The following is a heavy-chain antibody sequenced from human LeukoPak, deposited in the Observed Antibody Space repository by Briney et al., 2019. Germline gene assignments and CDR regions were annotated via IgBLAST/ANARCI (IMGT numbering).Heavy chain of an antibody. CDR1: GFTFSAYA. CDR2: ISDSDGGT. D-gene: IGHD1-1*01. V-gene: IGHV3-23*01. J-gene: IGHJ6*02. Sequence: QPGGSLRLSCAASGFTFSAYAMSWVRQAPGKGLEWVSTISDSDGGTYYADSVKGRFTISRDNSKNTLYLHLNSLRAEDTAVYYCAKASNDRALTRYPYNYGMDVWGQGTTATVSS. CDR3: AKASNDRALTRYPYNYGMDV.